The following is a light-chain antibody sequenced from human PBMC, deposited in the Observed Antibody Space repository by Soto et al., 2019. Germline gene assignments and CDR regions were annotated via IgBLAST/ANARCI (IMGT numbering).Light chain of an antibody. CDR3: QQYNRYSKT. J-gene: IGKJ1*01. Sequence: DIQMTQSPSTLSASVGDRVTITCRASRSISSWLAWYQQKPGKAPKLLIYKASSLESGVPSRFSGSGSGTEFTLTISSLQPDDFATYYCQQYNRYSKTFGQGTKVEIK. V-gene: IGKV1-5*03. CDR1: RSISSW. CDR2: KAS.